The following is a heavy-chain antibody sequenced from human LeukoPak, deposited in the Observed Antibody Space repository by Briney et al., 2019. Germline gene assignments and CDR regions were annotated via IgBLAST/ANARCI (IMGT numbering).Heavy chain of an antibody. CDR3: VKSYYADY. CDR2: ISSSSSTI. CDR1: GFTFSSYS. J-gene: IGHJ4*02. D-gene: IGHD3-10*01. V-gene: IGHV3-48*01. Sequence: GGSLRLSCAASGFTFSSYSMNWVRQAPGKGLEWVSYISSSSSTIYYADSVKGRFTISRDNAKNSLYLQMNSLRAEDTAVYYCVKSYYADYWGQGTLVTVSS.